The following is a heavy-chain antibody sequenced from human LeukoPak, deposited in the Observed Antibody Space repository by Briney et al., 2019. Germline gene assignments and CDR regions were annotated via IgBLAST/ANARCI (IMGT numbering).Heavy chain of an antibody. J-gene: IGHJ4*02. CDR3: VRGTALWRGIDY. D-gene: IGHD3-3*01. CDR1: GFRISDHW. CDR2: ISPDGSST. V-gene: IGHV3-74*01. Sequence: GGSLRLSCADSGFRISDHWMHWVRQVPGKGLVWVSRISPDGSSTSYADSVKGRFTISRDNGKNTVYLEMNSLRGEDTAEYYCVRGTALWRGIDYWGQGTLVTVSS.